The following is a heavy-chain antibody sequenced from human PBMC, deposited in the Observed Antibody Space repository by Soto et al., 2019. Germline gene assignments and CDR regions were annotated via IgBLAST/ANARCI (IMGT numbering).Heavy chain of an antibody. J-gene: IGHJ4*02. D-gene: IGHD3-3*01. V-gene: IGHV3-23*01. CDR2: ISGSGGST. CDR1: GFTFSSYA. Sequence: GGSLRLSCSASGFTFSSYAMSWVRQAPGKGLEWVSAISGSGGSTYYADSVKGRFTISRDNSKNTLYLQMNSLRAEDTAVYYCAKDKKTTYYDFWSGYPNFDYWGQGTLVTVSS. CDR3: AKDKKTTYYDFWSGYPNFDY.